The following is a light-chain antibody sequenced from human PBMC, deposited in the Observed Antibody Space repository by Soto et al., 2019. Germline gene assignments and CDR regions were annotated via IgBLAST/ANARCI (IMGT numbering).Light chain of an antibody. CDR2: SNN. CDR1: SSNIGSNT. CDR3: AAWDDSLNGHVV. V-gene: IGLV1-44*01. J-gene: IGLJ2*01. Sequence: QSVLTQPPSASGTPGQRVTISCSGSSSNIGSNTVNWYQQLPGTAPKLLIYSNNQRPSGVPDRFSGSTSGASASLAISGLQSEDEGDYYCAAWDDSLNGHVVFGGGTKVTVL.